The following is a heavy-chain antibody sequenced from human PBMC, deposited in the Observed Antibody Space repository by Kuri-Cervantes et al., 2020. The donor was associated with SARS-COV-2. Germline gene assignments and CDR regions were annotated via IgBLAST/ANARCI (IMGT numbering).Heavy chain of an antibody. CDR1: HEPLYSSSHF. Sequence: GSLRLSCTVSHEPLYSSSHFWGWIRQSPGKGLEWIGEINHSGSTNYNPSLKSRVTISVDTSKNQFSLKLSSVAAADTAVYYCARGPPSSIAARRVSFDYWGQGTLVTVSS. CDR3: ARGPPSSIAARRVSFDY. J-gene: IGHJ4*02. CDR2: INHSGST. D-gene: IGHD6-6*01. V-gene: IGHV4-34*01.